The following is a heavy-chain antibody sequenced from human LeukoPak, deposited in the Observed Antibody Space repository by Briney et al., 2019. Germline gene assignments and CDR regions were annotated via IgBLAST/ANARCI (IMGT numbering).Heavy chain of an antibody. J-gene: IGHJ3*02. CDR3: AREPVDQGAFDI. CDR1: GYTFTSYY. Sequence: ASVKVSCKASGYTFTSYYMHWVRQTPGQGLEWMGIINPSGGSTSYAQKFQGRVTMTRDTSTSTVYMELSSLRSEDTAVYYCAREPVDQGAFDIWGQGTMVTVSS. V-gene: IGHV1-46*01. D-gene: IGHD6-19*01. CDR2: INPSGGST.